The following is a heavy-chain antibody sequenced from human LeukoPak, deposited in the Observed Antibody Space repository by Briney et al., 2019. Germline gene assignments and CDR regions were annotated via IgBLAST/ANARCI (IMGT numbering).Heavy chain of an antibody. CDR2: INPYNGKT. J-gene: IGHJ4*02. CDR1: GYTFTSYG. CDR3: ARAVQVTTGGLFDY. D-gene: IGHD4-17*01. V-gene: IGHV1-18*01. Sequence: ASVKVSCKASGYTFTSYGITWVRQAPGQGLEWMGWINPYNGKTNYAQKVQGRFTMTTDTGTSTAYMELSRLRSEDTAVYYCARAVQVTTGGLFDYWGQGTLVTVSS.